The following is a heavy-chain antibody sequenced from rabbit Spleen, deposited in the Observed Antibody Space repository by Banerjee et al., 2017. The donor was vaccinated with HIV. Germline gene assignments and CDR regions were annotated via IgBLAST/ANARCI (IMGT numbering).Heavy chain of an antibody. CDR2: IYTGSGST. CDR1: GLDFSSGYF. Sequence: QSLEESGGDLVQPEGSLTLTCTASGLDFSSGYFMCWVRRAPGKGLEWIGCIYTGSGSTWYASWAKGRFTISKTSSTTVTLQLKSLTAADTATYFCARSGNSAGYNSNLWGQGTLVTVS. V-gene: IGHV1S40*01. CDR3: ARSGNSAGYNSNL. D-gene: IGHD7-1*01. J-gene: IGHJ3*01.